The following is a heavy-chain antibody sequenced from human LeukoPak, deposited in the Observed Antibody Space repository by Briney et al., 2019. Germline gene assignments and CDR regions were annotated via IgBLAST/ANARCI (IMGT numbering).Heavy chain of an antibody. CDR1: GFTFSPHY. CDR3: GDLGSTGTDH. D-gene: IGHD4-17*01. J-gene: IGHJ4*02. Sequence: GGSLRLSCVASGFTFSPHYMDWVRQTPGQGLEWVGLIRNKADGYTTIYAASVKGRFTISRDDSKNSVYLQMDSLKTEDTAVYYCGDLGSTGTDHWGQGTLVTVSS. V-gene: IGHV3-72*01. CDR2: IRNKADGYTT.